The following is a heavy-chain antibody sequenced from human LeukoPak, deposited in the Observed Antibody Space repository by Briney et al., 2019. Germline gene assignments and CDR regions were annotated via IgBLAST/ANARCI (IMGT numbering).Heavy chain of an antibody. CDR1: GLTFSSYG. D-gene: IGHD6-19*01. Sequence: SGGSLRLSCAASGLTFSSYGMHWVRQAPGKGLEWVAVISYDGSNKYYADSVKGRFTISRDNSKNTLYLQMNSLRAEDTAVYYCAKAGGGSGWYVWGQGTLVTVSS. CDR2: ISYDGSNK. CDR3: AKAGGGSGWYV. V-gene: IGHV3-30*18. J-gene: IGHJ4*02.